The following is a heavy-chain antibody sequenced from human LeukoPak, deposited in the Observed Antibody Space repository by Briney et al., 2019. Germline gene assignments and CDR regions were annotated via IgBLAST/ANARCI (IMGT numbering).Heavy chain of an antibody. CDR1: GFTFSSYG. D-gene: IGHD3-22*01. Sequence: GRSLRLSCAASGFTFSSYGMHWVRQAPGKGLEWVAMTSFDGSYKNYADSVKGRFTISRDNSKNRLYLQMNSLRAEDTAVYYCAKEFSGYSASFEYWGQGTLVTVSS. J-gene: IGHJ4*02. V-gene: IGHV3-30*18. CDR3: AKEFSGYSASFEY. CDR2: TSFDGSYK.